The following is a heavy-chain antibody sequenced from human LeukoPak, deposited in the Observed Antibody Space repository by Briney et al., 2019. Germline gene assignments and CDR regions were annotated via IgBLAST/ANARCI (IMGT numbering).Heavy chain of an antibody. CDR2: ISGSGGST. Sequence: GGSLRLSCAASGFTFSNYAMTWVRQAPGKGLEWVSGISGSGGSTYYADSVKGRFTISRDNSKNTLYLQMNSLRAEDTAVYYCARDPGLYGDLPYFDYWGQGTLVTVSS. D-gene: IGHD4-17*01. CDR1: GFTFSNYA. CDR3: ARDPGLYGDLPYFDY. J-gene: IGHJ4*02. V-gene: IGHV3-23*01.